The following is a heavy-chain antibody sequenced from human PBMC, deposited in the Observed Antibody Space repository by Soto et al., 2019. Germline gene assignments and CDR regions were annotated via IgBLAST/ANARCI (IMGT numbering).Heavy chain of an antibody. Sequence: PSETLSLTCTVSGGSISSYYWSWIRQPPGKGLEWIGYIYYSGSTNYNPSLKSRVTISVDTSKNQFSLKLSSVTAADTAVYYCARSSITIFGVVSYFDYWGQGTLVTVSS. J-gene: IGHJ4*02. CDR1: GGSISSYY. V-gene: IGHV4-59*01. D-gene: IGHD3-3*01. CDR2: IYYSGST. CDR3: ARSSITIFGVVSYFDY.